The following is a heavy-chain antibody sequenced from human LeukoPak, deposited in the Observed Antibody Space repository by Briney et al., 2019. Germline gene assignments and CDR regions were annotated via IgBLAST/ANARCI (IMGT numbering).Heavy chain of an antibody. CDR2: ISSSGSTI. V-gene: IGHV3-48*03. J-gene: IGHJ6*03. CDR1: GFTFSSYE. D-gene: IGHD6-25*01. Sequence: GGSLRLSCAASGFTFSSYEMNWVRQAPGKGLEWVSYISSSGSTIYYADSVKGRFTISRDNARNSLYLQMNSLRAEDTAVYYCARDRGRYYMDVWGKGTTVTISS. CDR3: ARDRGRYYMDV.